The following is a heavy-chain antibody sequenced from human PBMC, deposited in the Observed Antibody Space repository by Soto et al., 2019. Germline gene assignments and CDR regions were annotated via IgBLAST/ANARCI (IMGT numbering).Heavy chain of an antibody. D-gene: IGHD3-10*01. CDR3: ARGLSGSGRYVFDS. J-gene: IGHJ4*02. CDR2: VSGGTAYI. V-gene: IGHV3-11*05. CDR1: GLTFIDDY. Sequence: VGSLTLSCAASGLTFIDDYLSWILQAPGKGLEWISYVSGGTAYINYAESVEGRFTISRDNAKNSLYLQMNSLRPEDTAVYYCARGLSGSGRYVFDSWGQGA.